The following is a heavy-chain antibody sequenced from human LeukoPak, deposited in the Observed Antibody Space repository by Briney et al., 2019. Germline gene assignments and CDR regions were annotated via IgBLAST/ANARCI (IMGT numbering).Heavy chain of an antibody. Sequence: SETLSLTCAVSGGSISSSNCGSWGRQPPGKGRERVGEIYHSGSTNYNPSLKSRVTISVDKSKNQFSLKLSSVPAADTAVYYCARDSEFSSGSPKVWGQGTLVTVSS. CDR1: GGSISSSNC. CDR3: ARDSEFSSGSPKV. V-gene: IGHV4-4*02. CDR2: IYHSGST. D-gene: IGHD1-26*01. J-gene: IGHJ4*02.